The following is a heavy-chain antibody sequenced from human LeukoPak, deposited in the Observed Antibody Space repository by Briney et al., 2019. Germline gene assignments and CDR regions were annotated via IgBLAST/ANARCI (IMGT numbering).Heavy chain of an antibody. J-gene: IGHJ4*02. V-gene: IGHV4-30-2*01. D-gene: IGHD5-18*01. Sequence: SQTLSLTCAVSGGSISSGGYSWSWIRQTPGKGLEWIGYIYHSGSTYYNPSLKSRVTISVDRSKNQFSLKLSSVTAADTAVYYCARGGYSYGYFDYWGQGTLVTVSS. CDR1: GGSISSGGYS. CDR3: ARGGYSYGYFDY. CDR2: IYHSGST.